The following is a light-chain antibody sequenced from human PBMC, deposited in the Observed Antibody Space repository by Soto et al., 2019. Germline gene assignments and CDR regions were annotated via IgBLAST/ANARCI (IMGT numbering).Light chain of an antibody. CDR1: QSVSSN. J-gene: IGKJ1*01. V-gene: IGKV3-15*01. CDR2: GAS. CDR3: QQYNNWPWT. Sequence: EIVMTQSPATLSVSPGERATLSCRASQSVSSNLAWYQQKPGQAPRLLIYGASTRATGIPARFSGSGSGTEFTLTTSSLQSEDSAVYYWQQYNNWPWTFGQGTKVEIK.